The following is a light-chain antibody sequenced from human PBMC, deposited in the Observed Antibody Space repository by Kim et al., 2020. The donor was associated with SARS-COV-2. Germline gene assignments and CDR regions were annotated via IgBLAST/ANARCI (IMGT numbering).Light chain of an antibody. CDR3: ETWDRYIQV. J-gene: IGLJ3*02. V-gene: IGLV4-60*03. Sequence: QPVLTQSSSASASLGSSVKLTCTLSSGHNNYIIAWHQQQPGKAPRYLMKLEGSGSYNKGSGVPDRFSGSSSGADRYLTVSNLQSEDEADYYCETWDRYIQVFGGGTQLTVL. CDR2: LEGSGSY. CDR1: SGHNNYI.